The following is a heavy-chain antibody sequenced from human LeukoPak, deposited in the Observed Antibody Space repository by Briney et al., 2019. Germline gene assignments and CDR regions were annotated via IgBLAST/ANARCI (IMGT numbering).Heavy chain of an antibody. D-gene: IGHD3-22*01. V-gene: IGHV1-18*01. CDR1: GYTFTSYG. CDR3: ARGRGAFLLSGYLSLDAFDI. CDR2: ISAYNGNT. Sequence: ASVKVSCKASGYTFTSYGISWVRQAAGQGHEWMGWISAYNGNTNYAQKLQGRVTMTTDTSTSTAYMELRSLRSDDTAVYYCARGRGAFLLSGYLSLDAFDIWGQGTMVTVSS. J-gene: IGHJ3*02.